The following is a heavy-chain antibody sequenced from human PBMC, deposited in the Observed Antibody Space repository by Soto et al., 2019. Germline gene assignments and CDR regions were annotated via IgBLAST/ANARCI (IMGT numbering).Heavy chain of an antibody. CDR2: ISFDGSNK. D-gene: IGHD6-19*01. CDR1: GFTFNYYP. J-gene: IGHJ6*02. CDR3: ARLPGALVAVLYISPLDGREAMSDVDV. V-gene: IGHV3-30-3*01. Sequence: QMQLVESGGGVVQPGESLRLSCAASGFTFNYYPMQWVRQTPGKGLEWVAVISFDGSNKSYADSVKGRCTISRDNSKNMLYLQMNSLRAEYAAVYYCARLPGALVAVLYISPLDGREAMSDVDVWGQGTTVSVSS.